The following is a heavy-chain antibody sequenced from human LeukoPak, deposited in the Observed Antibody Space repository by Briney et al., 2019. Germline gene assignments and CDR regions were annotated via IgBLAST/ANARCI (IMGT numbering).Heavy chain of an antibody. D-gene: IGHD4-23*01. CDR1: GRSFSGYY. V-gene: IGHV4-34*01. Sequence: SETLSLTCAVYGRSFSGYYWSWIRQPPGNGLEWIGEINHSGSTNYNPSLKSRVTISVDTSKNQFSLKLSSVTAADTAVYYCARADYGGNSPYYFDYWGQGTLVTVSS. J-gene: IGHJ4*02. CDR2: INHSGST. CDR3: ARADYGGNSPYYFDY.